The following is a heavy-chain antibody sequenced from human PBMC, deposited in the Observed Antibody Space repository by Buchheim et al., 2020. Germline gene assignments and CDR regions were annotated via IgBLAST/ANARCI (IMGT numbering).Heavy chain of an antibody. Sequence: QVQLVESGGGVVQPGRSLRLSCAASGFTFSSYGMHWVRQAPGKGLEWVAVISYDGSNKYYADSVKGRLTISRDNSKNTLYLQMNSLRAEDTAVYYCAKDLGVAGTSSSLEYWGQGTL. CDR1: GFTFSSYG. CDR2: ISYDGSNK. V-gene: IGHV3-30*18. J-gene: IGHJ4*02. D-gene: IGHD6-19*01. CDR3: AKDLGVAGTSSSLEY.